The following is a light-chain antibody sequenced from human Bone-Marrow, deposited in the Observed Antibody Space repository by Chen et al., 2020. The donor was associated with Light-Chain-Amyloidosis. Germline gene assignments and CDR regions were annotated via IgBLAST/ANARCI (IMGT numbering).Light chain of an antibody. V-gene: IGLV6-57*01. CDR1: SGSISTNY. CDR2: EDD. CDR3: QSYQGSSQGV. Sequence: NFMLTQPHSVSESPRKTVIISCTRSSGSISTNYVQWYQPLPGSSPTTVIYEDDQRPSGVPDRFSGSIDRSSNSVSLTLSGLQTEDEADYYCQSYQGSSQGVFGGGTKLTV. J-gene: IGLJ3*02.